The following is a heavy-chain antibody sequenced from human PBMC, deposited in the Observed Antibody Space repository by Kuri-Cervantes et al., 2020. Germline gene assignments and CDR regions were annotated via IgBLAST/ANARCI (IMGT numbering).Heavy chain of an antibody. CDR1: GFSLSTSGMR. CDR2: IDWDDDK. V-gene: IGHV2-70*12. J-gene: IGHJ4*02. Sequence: SGPTLGKPTQTLTLTCTFSGFSLSTSGMRVSWIRQPPGKALEWLARIDWDDDKFYSTSLKTRVAITKDTSKNQVVLTMTNMDPVDTATYYCAHRVVGSASTWNAGTFDYWGQGTLVTVSS. D-gene: IGHD1-26*01. CDR3: AHRVVGSASTWNAGTFDY.